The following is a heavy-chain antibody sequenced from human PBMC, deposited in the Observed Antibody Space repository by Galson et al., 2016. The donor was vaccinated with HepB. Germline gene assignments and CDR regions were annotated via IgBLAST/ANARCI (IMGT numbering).Heavy chain of an antibody. Sequence: SLRLSCAASGFTFSTYAMSWVRQAPGKGLEWVSSISGTTGSTYYADPVKGRFTVSRDNSKNTLYLQMNSLRAEDTAIYYCAKPPRAAARDYFAYWGLGTLVTVSS. CDR1: GFTFSTYA. D-gene: IGHD6-13*01. CDR3: AKPPRAAARDYFAY. J-gene: IGHJ4*02. CDR2: ISGTTGST. V-gene: IGHV3-23*01.